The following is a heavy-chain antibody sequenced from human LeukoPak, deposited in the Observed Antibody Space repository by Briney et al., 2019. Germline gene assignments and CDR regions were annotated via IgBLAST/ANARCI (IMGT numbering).Heavy chain of an antibody. CDR1: GVSISSGDYY. CDR2: IYYSGGT. V-gene: IGHV4-30-4*02. CDR3: ARGHAFDI. J-gene: IGHJ3*02. Sequence: SETLSLTCTVSGVSISSGDYYWSWIRQPPGKGLEWIGYIYYSGGTYYNPSLKSRVTMSVDTSKNQLSLRLSSVTGADTATYFCARGHAFDIWGRGTLVTVSS.